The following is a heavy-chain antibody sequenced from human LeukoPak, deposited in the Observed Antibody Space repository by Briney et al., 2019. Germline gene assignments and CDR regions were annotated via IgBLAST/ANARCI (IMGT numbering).Heavy chain of an antibody. CDR1: GGSFSGYY. V-gene: IGHV4-34*01. J-gene: IGHJ6*02. CDR3: ARGLRGSSTSRVSSKISVHYYGMDV. D-gene: IGHD2-2*01. CDR2: INHSGST. Sequence: SETLSLTCAVYGGSFSGYYWSWIRQPPGKGLEWIGEINHSGSTNYNPSLKSRVTIPVDTSKNQFSLKLSSVTAADTAVYYCARGLRGSSTSRVSSKISVHYYGMDVWGQGTLVTVSS.